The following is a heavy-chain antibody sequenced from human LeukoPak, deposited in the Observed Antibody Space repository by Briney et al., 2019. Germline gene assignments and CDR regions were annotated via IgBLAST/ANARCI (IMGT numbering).Heavy chain of an antibody. CDR3: ARDTTPLYDFWSGYYYYYYMDV. CDR2: IYTSGST. Sequence: ESSETLSLTCTVSGGSISSGSYYWSWIRQPAGKGLEWIGRIYTSGSTNYNPSLKSRVTISVDTSKNQFSPKLSSVTAADTAVYYCARDTTPLYDFWSGYYYYYYMDVWGKGTTVTVSS. J-gene: IGHJ6*03. V-gene: IGHV4-61*02. D-gene: IGHD3-3*01. CDR1: GGSISSGSYY.